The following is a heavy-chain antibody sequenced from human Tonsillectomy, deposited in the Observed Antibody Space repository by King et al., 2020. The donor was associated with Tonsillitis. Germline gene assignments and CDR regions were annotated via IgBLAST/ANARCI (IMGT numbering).Heavy chain of an antibody. J-gene: IGHJ4*02. D-gene: IGHD3-22*01. CDR2: IKQDGSEK. V-gene: IGHV3-7*01. CDR1: GFTFSSYW. Sequence: QLVQSGGGLVQPGGTLRLSCAASGFTFSSYWMSWVRQAPGKGLEWVANIKQDGSEKYYVDSVKGRFTISRDNAKNSLYLQMNSLRAEDTAVYYCARDLYYYDSSGSSAADYWGQGTLVTVSS. CDR3: ARDLYYYDSSGSSAADY.